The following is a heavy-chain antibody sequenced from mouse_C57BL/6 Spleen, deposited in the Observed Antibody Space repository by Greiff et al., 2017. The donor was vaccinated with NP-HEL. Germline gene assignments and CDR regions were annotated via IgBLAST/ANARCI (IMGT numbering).Heavy chain of an antibody. Sequence: VQLQQSGAELARPGASVKLSCKASGYTFTSYGISWVKQRTGQGLEWIGEIYPRSGNTYYNEKFKGKATLTADKSSSTAYMELRSLTSEDSAVYFCANYYGSSRAWFAYWGQGTLVTVSA. CDR2: IYPRSGNT. V-gene: IGHV1-81*01. CDR3: ANYYGSSRAWFAY. D-gene: IGHD1-1*01. J-gene: IGHJ3*01. CDR1: GYTFTSYG.